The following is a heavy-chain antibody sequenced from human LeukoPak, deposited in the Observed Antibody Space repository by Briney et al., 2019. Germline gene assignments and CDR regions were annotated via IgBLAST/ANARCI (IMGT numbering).Heavy chain of an antibody. CDR3: AKGGTLVAFDI. CDR2: ISGSGGST. V-gene: IGHV3-23*01. J-gene: IGHJ3*02. Sequence: GGSLRLSCAASGFTVSSNYMSWVRQAPGKGLEWVSAISGSGGSTYYADSVKGRFTISRDNSKNTLYLQMNSLRAEDTAVYYCAKGGTLVAFDIWGQGTMVTVSS. D-gene: IGHD2-15*01. CDR1: GFTVSSNY.